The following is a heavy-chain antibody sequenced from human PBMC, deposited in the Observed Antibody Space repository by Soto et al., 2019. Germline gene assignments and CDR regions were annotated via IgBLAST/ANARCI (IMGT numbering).Heavy chain of an antibody. CDR3: TKGWLDY. CDR2: ISDSGGST. Sequence: EVYLLDSGGGLVQPGGSLRVSCVASRFTFDNYVMSWVRQAPGKGLEWVSSISDSGGSTYYADSVKGRFTISRDNSKNALHLQMSGLRAEDTAVYYCTKGWLDYWGQGTLVTVSS. V-gene: IGHV3-23*01. D-gene: IGHD2-15*01. CDR1: RFTFDNYV. J-gene: IGHJ4*02.